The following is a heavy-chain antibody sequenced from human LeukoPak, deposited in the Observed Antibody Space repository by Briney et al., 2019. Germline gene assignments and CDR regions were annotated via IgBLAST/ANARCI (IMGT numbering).Heavy chain of an antibody. CDR3: ARKEWKYYYDSSGYYRI. D-gene: IGHD3-22*01. CDR2: INHSGST. V-gene: IGHV4-39*07. CDR1: GGSISSSSYY. Sequence: ASETLSLTCTVSGGSISSSSYYWGWIRQPPGKGLEWIGEINHSGSTNYNPSLKSRVTISVDTSKNQFSLKLSSVTAADTAVYYCARKEWKYYYDSSGYYRIWGQGTLVTVSS. J-gene: IGHJ4*02.